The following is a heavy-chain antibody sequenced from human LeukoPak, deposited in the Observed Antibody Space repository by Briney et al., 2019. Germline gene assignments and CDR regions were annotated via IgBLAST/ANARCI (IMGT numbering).Heavy chain of an antibody. CDR2: INMYTANP. V-gene: IGHV7-4-1*02. CDR1: GYTFTRYA. D-gene: IGHD3-16*01. J-gene: IGHJ4*02. Sequence: ASVKVSCTASGYTFTRYAINWLRQAPGQGLEWMGWINMYTANPAYAQGFTERFVFSLDTSVTTAYLQISNLKTEDTAVYYCARHDNDDDFDYWGQGTLVTVSS. CDR3: ARHDNDDDFDY.